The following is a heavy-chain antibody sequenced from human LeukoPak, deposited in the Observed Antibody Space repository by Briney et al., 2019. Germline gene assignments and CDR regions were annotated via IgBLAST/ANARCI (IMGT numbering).Heavy chain of an antibody. CDR1: GFNFSTYG. V-gene: IGHV3-7*01. J-gene: IGHJ3*02. D-gene: IGHD3-16*01. Sequence: GGSLRLSCAASGFNFSTYGMHWVRQAPGKGLEWVANIKQDGSEKYYVGSVKGRFTISRDNAKNSLYLQMNSLRAEDTAVYYCARDLVRDAFDIWGQGTMVTVSS. CDR3: ARDLVRDAFDI. CDR2: IKQDGSEK.